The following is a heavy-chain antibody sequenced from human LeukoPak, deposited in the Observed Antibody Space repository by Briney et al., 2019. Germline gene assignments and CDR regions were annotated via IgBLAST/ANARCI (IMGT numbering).Heavy chain of an antibody. D-gene: IGHD2-2*01. J-gene: IGHJ6*03. CDR1: GFTFSSYA. CDR2: INHSGST. V-gene: IGHV4-34*01. CDR3: ARAHPSPQPPSYYYMDV. Sequence: GSLRLSCAASGFTFSSYAMSWVRQAPGKGLEWIGEINHSGSTNYNPSLKSRVTISVDTSKNQFSLKLSSVTAADTAVYYCARAHPSPQPPSYYYMDVWGKGTTVTVSS.